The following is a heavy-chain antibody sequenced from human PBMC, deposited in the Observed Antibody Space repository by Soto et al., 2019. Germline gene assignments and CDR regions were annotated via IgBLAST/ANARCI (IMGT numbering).Heavy chain of an antibody. J-gene: IGHJ4*02. Sequence: PSETLSLTCTVSGGSISSYYWSWIRQPPGKGLEWIGYIYYSGSTNYNPSLKRRVTISVDTSKNQFSLKLSSVTAADTAVYYCARSDGYGGFGDWGQGTLVTVSS. V-gene: IGHV4-59*01. D-gene: IGHD3-10*01. CDR2: IYYSGST. CDR1: GGSISSYY. CDR3: ARSDGYGGFGD.